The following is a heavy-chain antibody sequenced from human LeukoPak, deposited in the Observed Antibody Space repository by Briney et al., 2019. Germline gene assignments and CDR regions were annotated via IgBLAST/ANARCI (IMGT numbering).Heavy chain of an antibody. D-gene: IGHD1-26*01. Sequence: ATVNVSCTVSGYTFTSYDMHWVRQPPGQRLEWMGWINDGNGNTKYSDKFQSRVTLTRDTSASTAYMEQSSLRCEDTAVYYCARAWDEDAFDIWGQGTMVTVSS. CDR3: ARAWDEDAFDI. CDR2: INDGNGNT. J-gene: IGHJ3*02. CDR1: GYTFTSYD. V-gene: IGHV1-3*01.